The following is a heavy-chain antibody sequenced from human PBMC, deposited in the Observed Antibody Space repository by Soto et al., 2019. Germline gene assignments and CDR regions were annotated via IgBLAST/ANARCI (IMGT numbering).Heavy chain of an antibody. V-gene: IGHV4-59*01. CDR1: GGSISSYY. CDR3: ASVAAAGTHYFDY. CDR2: IYYSGST. D-gene: IGHD6-13*01. J-gene: IGHJ4*02. Sequence: SETLSLTCTVSGGSISSYYWSWIRQPPGKGLEWIGYIYYSGSTNYNPSLKSRVTISVDTSKNQFSLNLSSVTAADTAVYYCASVAAAGTHYFDYWGQGTLVTVSS.